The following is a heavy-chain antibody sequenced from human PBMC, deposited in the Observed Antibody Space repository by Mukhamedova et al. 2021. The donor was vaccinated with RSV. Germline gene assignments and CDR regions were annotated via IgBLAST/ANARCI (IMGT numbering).Heavy chain of an antibody. D-gene: IGHD6-13*01. CDR2: DT. V-gene: IGHV5-51*01. J-gene: IGHJ4*02. Sequence: DTRYSPSFQGQVTISADKSITTAYLQWSSLKASDTALYYCARFQRLANSGSWYYRFFDYWGQGTLVTVSS. CDR3: ARFQRLANSGSWYYRFFDY.